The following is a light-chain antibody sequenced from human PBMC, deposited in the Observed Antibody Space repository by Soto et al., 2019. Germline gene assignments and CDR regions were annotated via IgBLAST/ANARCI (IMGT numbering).Light chain of an antibody. CDR2: DAS. J-gene: IGKJ1*01. CDR3: QQCGSSPWT. CDR1: QSVSSTY. Sequence: EIVLTQSPGTLSLSPGERATLSCRASQSVSSTYLAWYQQKPGQAPRLLIYDASSRATGIPDRFSGGGSGTDFTLTISRVEPEDFAVYYCQQCGSSPWTFGQGTKVEIK. V-gene: IGKV3-20*01.